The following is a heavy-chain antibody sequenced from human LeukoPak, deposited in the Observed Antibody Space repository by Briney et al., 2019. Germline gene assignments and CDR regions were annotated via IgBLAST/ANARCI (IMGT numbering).Heavy chain of an antibody. Sequence: GESLKISCKGSGYSFTTYWIGWVRQMPGKGLEWIGIIFPGDSDTTYNPSLQGQVSISADKSINTAYLQWSSLRASDTATYYCATSESQTRFDYWGQGTLVTASS. CDR1: GYSFTTYW. CDR2: IFPGDSDT. J-gene: IGHJ4*02. D-gene: IGHD1/OR15-1a*01. CDR3: ATSESQTRFDY. V-gene: IGHV5-51*01.